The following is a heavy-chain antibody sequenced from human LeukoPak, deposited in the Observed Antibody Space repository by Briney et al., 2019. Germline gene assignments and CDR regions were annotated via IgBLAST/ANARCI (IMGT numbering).Heavy chain of an antibody. V-gene: IGHV1-18*01. CDR1: GYTFTSYG. Sequence: ASAKVSCKASGYTFTSYGISWVRQAPGQGLEWMGWISAYNGNTNYAQNLQGRVTMTTDTSTSTAYMELRSLRSDDTAVYYCARGGRWELPRPYAFDIWGQGTMVTVSS. CDR3: ARGGRWELPRPYAFDI. D-gene: IGHD1-26*01. J-gene: IGHJ3*02. CDR2: ISAYNGNT.